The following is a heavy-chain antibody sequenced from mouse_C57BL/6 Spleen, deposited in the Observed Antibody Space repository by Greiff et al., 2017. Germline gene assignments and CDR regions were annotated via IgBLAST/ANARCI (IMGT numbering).Heavy chain of an antibody. D-gene: IGHD1-1*01. CDR2: IHPSDSDT. J-gene: IGHJ2*01. CDR1: GYTFTSYW. Sequence: QVQLKQPGAELVKPGASVKVSCKASGYTFTSYWMHWVKQRPGQGLEWIGRIHPSDSDTNYNQKFKGKATLTVDKSSSTAYMQLSSLTSEDSAVYYCAMGATVVGFDYWGQGTTLTVSS. CDR3: AMGATVVGFDY. V-gene: IGHV1-74*01.